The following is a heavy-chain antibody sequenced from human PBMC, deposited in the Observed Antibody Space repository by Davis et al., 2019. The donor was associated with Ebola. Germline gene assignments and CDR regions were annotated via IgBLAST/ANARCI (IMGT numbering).Heavy chain of an antibody. Sequence: AASVKVSCKASGYTFTSYAMHWVRQAPGQRLEWMGWINAGNGNTKYSQKFQGRITITRDTSASTAYMELSSLRSEDTAVYYCASGGQWLVPWLDWGQGTLVTVSS. D-gene: IGHD6-19*01. CDR2: INAGNGNT. CDR1: GYTFTSYA. CDR3: ASGGQWLVPWLD. J-gene: IGHJ4*02. V-gene: IGHV1-3*01.